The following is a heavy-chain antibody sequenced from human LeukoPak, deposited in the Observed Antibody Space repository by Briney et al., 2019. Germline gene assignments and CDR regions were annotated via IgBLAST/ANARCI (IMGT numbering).Heavy chain of an antibody. J-gene: IGHJ4*02. D-gene: IGHD6-19*01. V-gene: IGHV4-34*01. CDR2: INHSGST. Sequence: SETLSLTCAVYGGSFSGYYWSWIRQPPGKGLEWIGEINHSGSTNYNPSLKSRVTISVGTSKNQFSLKLSSVTAADTAVYYCARGAEISVAAKTAFDYWGQGTLVTVSS. CDR3: ARGAEISVAAKTAFDY. CDR1: GGSFSGYY.